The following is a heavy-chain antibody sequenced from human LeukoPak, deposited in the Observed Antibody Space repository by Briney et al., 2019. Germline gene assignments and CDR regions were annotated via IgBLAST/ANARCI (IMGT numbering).Heavy chain of an antibody. CDR2: IYYSGST. CDR1: GYSISSGYY. J-gene: IGHJ4*02. CDR3: ARGSLGREVSAFFKN. V-gene: IGHV4-38-2*02. Sequence: PSETLSLTCTVSGYSISSGYYWGWIRQPPGKGLEWIGYIYYSGSTYYNPSLKSRVTISVDTSKNQFSLRLSSVTAADTAVYYCARGSLGREVSAFFKNWGQGILVTVSS. D-gene: IGHD5/OR15-5a*01.